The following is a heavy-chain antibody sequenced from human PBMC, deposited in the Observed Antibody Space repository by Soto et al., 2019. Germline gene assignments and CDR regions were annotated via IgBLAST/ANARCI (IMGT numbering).Heavy chain of an antibody. V-gene: IGHV1-69*08. D-gene: IGHD7-27*01. Sequence: QVQLVQSGAEVKKPGSSVKVSCKASGGTFSSYTISWVRQAPGQGLEWKGRIIPILGIANYAQKFQGRVTITADKSTSTAYMELSSLRSEDTAVYYCARDRPNWGSETDYYGMDVWGQGTTVTVSS. CDR3: ARDRPNWGSETDYYGMDV. CDR1: GGTFSSYT. CDR2: IIPILGIA. J-gene: IGHJ6*02.